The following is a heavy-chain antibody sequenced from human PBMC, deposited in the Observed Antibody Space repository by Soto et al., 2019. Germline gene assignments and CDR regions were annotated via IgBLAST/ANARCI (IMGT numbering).Heavy chain of an antibody. CDR2: IDNSGST. CDR1: GGSISNYY. D-gene: IGHD3-3*01. CDR3: ARGGQDFWSGPFDY. Sequence: SETLSLTCTVSGGSISNYYFNWIRQPAGKGLEWIGRIDNSGSTNYNPSLKSRVTMSVDTSKQEFSLKLSSVTAADTALYYCARGGQDFWSGPFDYWGRGALVTVSS. J-gene: IGHJ4*02. V-gene: IGHV4-4*07.